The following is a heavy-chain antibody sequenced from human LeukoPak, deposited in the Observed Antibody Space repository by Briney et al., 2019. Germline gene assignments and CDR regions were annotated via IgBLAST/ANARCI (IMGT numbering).Heavy chain of an antibody. V-gene: IGHV3-23*01. D-gene: IGHD3-10*01. Sequence: PGGSLRLSCAASGFTFSSYAMSWVRQVPGKGLEWVSVISGSGGSTYYADSVKGRFTISRDNSKNTLYLQMNSLRAEDTAVYYCAKGGSGSYSYFDLWGRGTLVTVSS. CDR1: GFTFSSYA. CDR3: AKGGSGSYSYFDL. J-gene: IGHJ2*01. CDR2: ISGSGGST.